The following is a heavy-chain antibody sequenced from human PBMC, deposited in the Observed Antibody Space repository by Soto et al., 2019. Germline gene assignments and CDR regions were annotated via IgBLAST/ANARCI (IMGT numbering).Heavy chain of an antibody. D-gene: IGHD3-9*01. V-gene: IGHV4-34*01. J-gene: IGHJ2*01. Sequence: QVQLQQWGAGPLRPLETLSLTCGVSGGSFSGYYWAWIRQSPGKGLEWIGEINDRGSINYNPSLKSRVSISVDTSKNHYSLNLRSVTAADTAVYYCGRESPAIVTGPPWVWDFDVWGRGTLVTVSS. CDR1: GGSFSGYY. CDR2: INDRGSI. CDR3: GRESPAIVTGPPWVWDFDV.